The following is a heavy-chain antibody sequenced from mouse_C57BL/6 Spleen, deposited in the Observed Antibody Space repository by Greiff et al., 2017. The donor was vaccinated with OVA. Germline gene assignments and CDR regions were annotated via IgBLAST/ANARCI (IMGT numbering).Heavy chain of an antibody. J-gene: IGHJ1*03. CDR2: INPNNGGT. V-gene: IGHV1-18*01. CDR3: ASRGNYWYFDV. D-gene: IGHD2-1*01. CDR1: GYTFTDYN. Sequence: VQLQQSGPELVKPGASVKIPCKASGYTFTDYNMDWVKQSHGKSLEWIGDINPNNGGTIYNQKFKGKATLTVDKSSSTAYMELRSLTSEDTAVYYCASRGNYWYFDVWGTGTTVTVSS.